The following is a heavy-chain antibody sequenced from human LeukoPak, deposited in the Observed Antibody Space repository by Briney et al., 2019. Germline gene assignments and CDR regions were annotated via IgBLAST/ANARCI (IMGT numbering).Heavy chain of an antibody. D-gene: IGHD3-9*01. CDR1: GGSISTYY. Sequence: SETLSLTCTVSGGSISTYYWGWIRQPPGKGLEWIGSIYYSGSTNYNPSLKSRVTISVDTSKNQFSLNLTSVTAADTAVYYCATGGYNTLTNYFAPLYWGQGTQVTVSS. J-gene: IGHJ4*02. V-gene: IGHV4-39*01. CDR2: IYYSGST. CDR3: ATGGYNTLTNYFAPLY.